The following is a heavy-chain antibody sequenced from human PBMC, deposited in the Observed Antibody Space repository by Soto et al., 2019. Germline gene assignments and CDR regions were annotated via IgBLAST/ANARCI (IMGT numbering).Heavy chain of an antibody. CDR2: FDPEDGET. Sequence: ASVKVSCKVSGYTLTELSMHWVRQAPGKGLEWMGGFDPEDGETIYAQKFQGRVTMTEDTSTDTAYMELSSLRSEDTAVYYCETELPPWYLHTRTPYSSGWYPGYWGQETLVTVSS. D-gene: IGHD6-19*01. V-gene: IGHV1-24*01. CDR1: GYTLTELS. CDR3: ETELPPWYLHTRTPYSSGWYPGY. J-gene: IGHJ4*02.